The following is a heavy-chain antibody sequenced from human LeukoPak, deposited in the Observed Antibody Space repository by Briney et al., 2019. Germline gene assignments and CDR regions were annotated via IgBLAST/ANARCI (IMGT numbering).Heavy chain of an antibody. CDR1: GYTFTSYG. D-gene: IGHD2-15*01. CDR3: AKSLGSIDIDYYFEY. V-gene: IGHV1-18*01. CDR2: ISAYNGNT. Sequence: GASVKVSCKASGYTFTSYGISWVRQAPGQGLEWMGWISAYNGNTNYAQKLQGRVTMTTDTSTSTAYMELRSLRAADTAVYYCAKSLGSIDIDYYFEYWGQGTLVTVSS. J-gene: IGHJ4*02.